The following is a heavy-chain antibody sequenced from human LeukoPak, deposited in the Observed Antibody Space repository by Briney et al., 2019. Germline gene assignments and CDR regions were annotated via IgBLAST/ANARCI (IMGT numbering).Heavy chain of an antibody. CDR3: ARVNRGYTYGDLDY. CDR2: INTNSGGT. CDR1: GYTFTGYY. Sequence: ASVKVSCKASGYTFTGYYLHWVRQAPGQGLEWMGWINTNSGGTNYAQKFQERVTMTRDTSINTAYMELSRLRSDDTAVYYCARVNRGYTYGDLDYWGQGTLVTVSS. V-gene: IGHV1-2*02. J-gene: IGHJ4*02. D-gene: IGHD5-18*01.